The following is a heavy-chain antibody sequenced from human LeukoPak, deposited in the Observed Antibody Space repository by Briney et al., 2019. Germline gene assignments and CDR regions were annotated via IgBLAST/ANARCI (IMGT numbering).Heavy chain of an antibody. CDR3: ARYRGASGYHFDY. CDR1: AGSISSGSW. Sequence: SETLSLTCAASAGSISSGSWWNWVRQPPGKGLEWIGEIYHSGSTNYNPSLKSRVTISLDKSKNQFSLKLYSVTAADTAVYYCARYRGASGYHFDYWGQGTLVTVSS. V-gene: IGHV4-4*02. J-gene: IGHJ4*02. D-gene: IGHD5-12*01. CDR2: IYHSGST.